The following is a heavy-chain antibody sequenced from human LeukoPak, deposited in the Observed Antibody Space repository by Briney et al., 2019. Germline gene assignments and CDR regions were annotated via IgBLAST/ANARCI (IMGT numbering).Heavy chain of an antibody. CDR2: IRSKAYRGIT. D-gene: IGHD3-10*01. CDR3: TSGPIRLWVGYCMDV. CDR1: GFTFGVHA. J-gene: IGHJ6*02. Sequence: GGSLRLSCTASGFTFGVHAMSWVRQAPGKGLEGVGFIRSKAYRGITEYAASVKGRITISRDDSKSIVYLQMNSLKTEDTAVYYCTSGPIRLWVGYCMDVWGQGTAVIVSS. V-gene: IGHV3-49*04.